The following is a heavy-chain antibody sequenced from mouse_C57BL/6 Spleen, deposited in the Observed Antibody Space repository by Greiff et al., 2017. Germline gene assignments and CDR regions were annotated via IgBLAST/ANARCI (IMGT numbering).Heavy chain of an antibody. D-gene: IGHD1-2*01. CDR3: AGYETAGMGKNCAMDY. CDR2: INPSNGGT. Sequence: VQLQQPGTELVKPGASVKLSCKASGYTFTSYWMHWVKQRPGQGLEWIGNINPSNGGTNYNEKFKSKATLTVDKSSSTAYMQLSSLTSEDSAVYYCAGYETAGMGKNCAMDYWGQGTSVTVSS. CDR1: GYTFTSYW. V-gene: IGHV1-53*01. J-gene: IGHJ4*01.